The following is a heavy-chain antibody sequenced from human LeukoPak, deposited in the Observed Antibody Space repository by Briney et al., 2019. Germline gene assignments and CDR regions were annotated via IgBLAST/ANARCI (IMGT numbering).Heavy chain of an antibody. D-gene: IGHD3-3*01. CDR3: ARLGVTFDI. V-gene: IGHV4-39*01. CDR1: GGSISSSSYY. CDR2: IYYSGST. Sequence: PSETLSLTCTVSGGSISSSSYYWGWLRQPPGKGLEWIGSIYYSGSTYYNPSLNSRVTISIDTSKNQFSLKLSSVTAADTAVYYCARLGVTFDIWGQGTMVTVSS. J-gene: IGHJ3*02.